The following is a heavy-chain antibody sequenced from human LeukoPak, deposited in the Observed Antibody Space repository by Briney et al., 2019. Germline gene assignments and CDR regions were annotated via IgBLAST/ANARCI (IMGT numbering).Heavy chain of an antibody. V-gene: IGHV1-69*05. CDR2: IIHIFVTA. D-gene: IGHD3-3*01. CDR3: ASSADDFWSGYPHTWFDP. J-gene: IGHJ5*02. Sequence: ASVKVCCKPAGGSFISYAISWVRPAPGQGIGWMGGIIHIFVTANYAQKDQGRVTITTDESTSTAYMELSSLRSEDTAVYYCASSADDFWSGYPHTWFDPWGQGTLVTVSS. CDR1: GGSFISYA.